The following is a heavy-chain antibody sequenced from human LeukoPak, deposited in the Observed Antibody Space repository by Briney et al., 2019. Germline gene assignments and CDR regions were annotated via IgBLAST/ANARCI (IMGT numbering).Heavy chain of an antibody. D-gene: IGHD6-6*01. CDR1: GYTFTGYY. J-gene: IGHJ4*02. V-gene: IGHV1-2*02. CDR2: INPNSGGT. Sequence: ASVKVSCKASGYTFTGYYMHWVRQAPGQGLEWMGWINPNSGGTNYAQKFQGRVTMTRDTSTSTAYMELRSLRSDDTAVYYCAREVGYSSSSIDYWGQGTLVTVSS. CDR3: AREVGYSSSSIDY.